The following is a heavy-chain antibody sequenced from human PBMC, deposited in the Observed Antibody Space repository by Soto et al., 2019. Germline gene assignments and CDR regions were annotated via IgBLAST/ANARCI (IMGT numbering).Heavy chain of an antibody. Sequence: EVQLVESGGGLVQPGRSLRLSCAASGFTFDDYAMHWVRQAPGKGLEWVSGISWNSGSIGNADSVKGRFTISRDNAKNSPNLQMNSLRAEDTALYYCAKDKMVYSGYAPHMDVWGKGTTVTVSS. J-gene: IGHJ6*03. CDR3: AKDKMVYSGYAPHMDV. D-gene: IGHD5-12*01. V-gene: IGHV3-9*01. CDR2: ISWNSGSI. CDR1: GFTFDDYA.